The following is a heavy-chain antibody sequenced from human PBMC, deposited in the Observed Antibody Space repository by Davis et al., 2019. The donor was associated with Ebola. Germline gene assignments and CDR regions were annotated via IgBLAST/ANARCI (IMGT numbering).Heavy chain of an antibody. CDR3: AREIDSSDDY. Sequence: GGSLRLSCAASGFTFSSYAMSWVRQAPGKGLEWVSAIGTAGDTYYPGSVKGRFTISRDNSKNTLYLQMNSLRAEDTAVYYCAREIDSSDDYWGQGTLVTVSS. J-gene: IGHJ4*02. CDR2: IGTAGDT. D-gene: IGHD3-22*01. V-gene: IGHV3-23*01. CDR1: GFTFSSYA.